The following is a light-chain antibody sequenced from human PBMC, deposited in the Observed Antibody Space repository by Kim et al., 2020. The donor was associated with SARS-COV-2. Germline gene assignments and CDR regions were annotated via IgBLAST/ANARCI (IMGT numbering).Light chain of an antibody. CDR2: EDN. J-gene: IGLJ3*02. Sequence: TSCTRTGGSIGKIFVNSHQTRPGSAPTTGFYEDNHRPAGVPDRFGGFIDYSSDSASLTIFGLQPEDEADYYCHSYDSNNQVFGGGTQLTVL. CDR3: HSYDSNNQV. V-gene: IGLV6-57*03. CDR1: GGSIGKIF.